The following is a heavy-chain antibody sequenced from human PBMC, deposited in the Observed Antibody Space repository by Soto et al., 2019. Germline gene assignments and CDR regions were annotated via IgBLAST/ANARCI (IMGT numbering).Heavy chain of an antibody. CDR3: ARDLNWSLDY. D-gene: IGHD1-1*01. J-gene: IGHJ4*02. V-gene: IGHV1-3*01. Sequence: GASVKVSCKASGYTFTKSAMHWARQVPGQSLEWMGWINVGNGDTIYSRKFEGRVTFSRDTSASTAYMEVSSLRSEDTAAYYCARDLNWSLDYWGQGTLVTVSS. CDR2: INVGNGDT. CDR1: GYTFTKSA.